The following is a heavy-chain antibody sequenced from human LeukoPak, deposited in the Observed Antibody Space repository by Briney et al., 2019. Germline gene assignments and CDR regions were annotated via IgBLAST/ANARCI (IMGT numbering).Heavy chain of an antibody. D-gene: IGHD1-26*01. CDR1: GYTFTSYG. CDR3: ARSGVRGSYYVDWVFDY. CDR2: ISAYNGNT. Sequence: ASVKVSCKASGYTFTSYGISWVRQAPGQGLEWMGWISAYNGNTNYAQKLQGRVTMATDTSTSTAYMELRSLRSDDTAVYYCARSGVRGSYYVDWVFDYWGQGTLVTVSS. J-gene: IGHJ4*02. V-gene: IGHV1-18*01.